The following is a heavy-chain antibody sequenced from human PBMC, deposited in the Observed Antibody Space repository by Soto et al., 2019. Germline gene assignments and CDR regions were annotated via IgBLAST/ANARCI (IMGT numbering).Heavy chain of an antibody. J-gene: IGHJ6*02. Sequence: QVQLVESGGGVVQAGGSLGLSCTASGFTFSTYGMHWVRXXXXXGPEWVAVMSHDGSHKAFLDSVKGRFIISRDNSKXXXXXXXXXXXXXXXXXXXXXXXXXXXWDHYYYGMDVWGQGTTVIVSS. D-gene: IGHD1-26*01. V-gene: IGHV3-30*03. CDR3: XXXXXXXWDHYYYGMDV. CDR2: MSHDGSHK. CDR1: GFTFSTYG.